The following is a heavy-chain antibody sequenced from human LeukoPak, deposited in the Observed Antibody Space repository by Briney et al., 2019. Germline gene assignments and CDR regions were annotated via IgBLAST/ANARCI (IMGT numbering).Heavy chain of an antibody. CDR1: GFTFSSYA. V-gene: IGHV3-23*01. Sequence: GGSLRLSCAASGFTFSSYAMSWVRQAPGKGLEWVSTISGSGDTTYYADSVKGRFTISRDIIKNTLYLQMNSLRAEDTAVYYCAKDSADGYNPLDYWGQGTLVTVSS. J-gene: IGHJ4*02. CDR3: AKDSADGYNPLDY. CDR2: ISGSGDTT. D-gene: IGHD5-24*01.